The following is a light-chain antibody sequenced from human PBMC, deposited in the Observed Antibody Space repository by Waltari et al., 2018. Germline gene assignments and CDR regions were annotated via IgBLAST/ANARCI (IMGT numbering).Light chain of an antibody. CDR1: ALPTKY. Sequence: YDLTQPPSASVSRGPTARLTCAGDALPTKYVYWYQQKSGQAPVMVIYADTKRLSGIPERFSGSSSGTMATLTITGAQVEDEADYYCQSIDTNNHWVFGGGTKVTVL. CDR2: ADT. CDR3: QSIDTNNHWV. V-gene: IGLV3-10*01. J-gene: IGLJ3*02.